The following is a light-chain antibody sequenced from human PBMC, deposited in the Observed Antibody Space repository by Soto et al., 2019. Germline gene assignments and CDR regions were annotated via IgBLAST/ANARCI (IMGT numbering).Light chain of an antibody. CDR1: QRVSSGY. Sequence: EIVLTQSPGTLSLSPGERATLSCRASQRVSSGYLAWYQQKPGQTPRLLIYGASGRATGIPDRFSGSGFGTDFTLTISRLEPEDFAVYYCQQYHTSPVTFGQGTKVDIK. J-gene: IGKJ1*01. CDR2: GAS. CDR3: QQYHTSPVT. V-gene: IGKV3-20*01.